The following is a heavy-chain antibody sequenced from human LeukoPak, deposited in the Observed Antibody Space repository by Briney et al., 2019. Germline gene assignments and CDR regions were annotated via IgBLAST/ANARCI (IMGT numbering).Heavy chain of an antibody. D-gene: IGHD3-10*01. Sequence: GGFLRLSCAASGFTFRSYWMSWVRQAPGKGLEWVANIKQDGSEKSYVDSVKGRFTISRDNAKNSLYLQMNSLRAEDTAVYYCTREGAGGFDYWGQGTLVTVSS. J-gene: IGHJ4*02. CDR1: GFTFRSYW. CDR3: TREGAGGFDY. CDR2: IKQDGSEK. V-gene: IGHV3-7*01.